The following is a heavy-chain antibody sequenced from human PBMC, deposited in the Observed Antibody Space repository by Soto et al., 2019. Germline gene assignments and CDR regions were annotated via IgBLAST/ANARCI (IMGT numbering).Heavy chain of an antibody. V-gene: IGHV4-30-2*01. J-gene: IGHJ5*02. CDR2: IYHSGST. D-gene: IGHD6-6*01. CDR1: GGSISSGGYS. CDR3: ARVKYSSSWCWFDP. Sequence: QLQLQESGSGLVKPSQTPSLTCAVSGGSISSGGYSWSWIRQPPGKGLEWIGYIYHSGSTYYNPSLKSRVTISVDRSKNQFSLKLSSVTAADTAVYYCARVKYSSSWCWFDPWGQGTLVTVSS.